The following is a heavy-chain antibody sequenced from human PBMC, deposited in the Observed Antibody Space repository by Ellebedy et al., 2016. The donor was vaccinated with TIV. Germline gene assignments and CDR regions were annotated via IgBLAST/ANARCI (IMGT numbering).Heavy chain of an antibody. J-gene: IGHJ3*02. CDR1: GGSISSYY. CDR3: ARGRSRWLTGRDAFDI. Sequence: MPSETLSLTCTVSGGSISSYYWSRIRQPPGKGLEWIGYIYYSGSTNYNPSLKSRVTISVDTSKNQFSLKLSSVTAADTAVYYCARGRSRWLTGRDAFDIWGQGTMVTVSS. CDR2: IYYSGST. V-gene: IGHV4-59*01. D-gene: IGHD4-23*01.